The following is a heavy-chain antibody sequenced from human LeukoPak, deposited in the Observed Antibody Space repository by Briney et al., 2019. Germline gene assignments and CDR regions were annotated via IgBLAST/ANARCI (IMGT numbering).Heavy chain of an antibody. D-gene: IGHD3-22*01. CDR1: GGSTSSGGHY. Sequence: SETLSLTCTVSGGSTSSGGHYWTWIRQHPGKGLEWIGYIYYSGSTYYNPSLKSRVTISLDTSKNQFSLKLSSVSAADTAVYYCARDHYDSSGFYYYFDYWGQGTLVTVSS. V-gene: IGHV4-31*03. CDR3: ARDHYDSSGFYYYFDY. CDR2: IYYSGST. J-gene: IGHJ4*02.